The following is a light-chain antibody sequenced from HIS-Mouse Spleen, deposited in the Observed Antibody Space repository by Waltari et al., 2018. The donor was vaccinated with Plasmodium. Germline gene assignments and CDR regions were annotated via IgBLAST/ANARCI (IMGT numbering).Light chain of an antibody. CDR1: NLGDKY. CDR2: QDS. CDR3: QAWDSSTVV. Sequence: SYELTQPPSVSVSPGQTASITCSGDNLGDKYACWYQQKPGQSPVLVIYQDSKRPSGIPERVSGSNSGNTATLTIGGTQAMDEADYYCQAWDSSTVVVGGGTKLTVL. V-gene: IGLV3-1*01. J-gene: IGLJ2*01.